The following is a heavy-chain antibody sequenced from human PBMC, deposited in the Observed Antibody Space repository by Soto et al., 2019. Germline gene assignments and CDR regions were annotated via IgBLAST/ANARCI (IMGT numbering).Heavy chain of an antibody. CDR3: ARGLDIVATMTTNWFDP. CDR2: IYYSGST. CDR1: GGSVSSGSYY. Sequence: QVQLQESGPGLVKPSETLSLTCTVSGGSVSSGSYYWSWIRQPPGKGLEWIGYIYYSGSTNYNPPRRSRVTISVDTSKNQFSLKLSSVTAADTAVYYCARGLDIVATMTTNWFDPWGQGTLVTVSS. J-gene: IGHJ5*02. D-gene: IGHD5-12*01. V-gene: IGHV4-61*01.